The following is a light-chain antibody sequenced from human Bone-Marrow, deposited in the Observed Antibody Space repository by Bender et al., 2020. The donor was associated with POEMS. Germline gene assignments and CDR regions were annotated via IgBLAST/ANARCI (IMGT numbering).Light chain of an antibody. CDR1: SSNIGNHG. J-gene: IGLJ3*02. CDR3: SAWDDSLSGWV. CDR2: YDD. Sequence: QSVLTQPPSLSEAPRQRVTISCSGSSSNIGNHGVNWYQQLPGEAPKLLIYYDDLKPSGVSDRFSGSKSGNTASLTISGLQAEDEAVYYCSAWDDSLSGWVFGGGTKLTVL. V-gene: IGLV1-36*01.